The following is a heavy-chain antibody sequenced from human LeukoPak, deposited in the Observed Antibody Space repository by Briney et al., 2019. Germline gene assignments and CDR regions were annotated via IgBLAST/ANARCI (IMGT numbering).Heavy chain of an antibody. V-gene: IGHV4-59*01. CDR3: ARERGGDYSDAFDI. D-gene: IGHD4-11*01. J-gene: IGHJ3*02. CDR1: GDSISNYY. CDR2: IFYSGST. Sequence: SETLSLTCTVSGDSISNYYWSWIRQPPGKGLEWIGYIFYSGSTSYNPSLKSRVTISVDTSKNQFSLKLSSVTAADTALYYCARERGGDYSDAFDIWGQGTMVTVSS.